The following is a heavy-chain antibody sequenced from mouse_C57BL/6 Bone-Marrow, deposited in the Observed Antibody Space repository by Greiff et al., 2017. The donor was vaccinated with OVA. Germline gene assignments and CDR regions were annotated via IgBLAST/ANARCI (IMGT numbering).Heavy chain of an antibody. CDR3: ATYYYGSSRYWYFDV. V-gene: IGHV7-3*01. CDR1: GFTFTDYY. Sequence: EVQGVESGGGLVQPGGSLSLSCAASGFTFTDYYMSWVRQPPGKALEWLGFIRNKANGYTTEYSASVKGRFTISRDNSQSILYLQMNALRAEDSATYYCATYYYGSSRYWYFDVWGTGTTVTVSS. J-gene: IGHJ1*03. D-gene: IGHD1-1*01. CDR2: IRNKANGYTT.